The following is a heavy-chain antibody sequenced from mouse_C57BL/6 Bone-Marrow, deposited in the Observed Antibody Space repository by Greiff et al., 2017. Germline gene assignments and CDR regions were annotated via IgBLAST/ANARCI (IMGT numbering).Heavy chain of an antibody. V-gene: IGHV1-72*01. J-gene: IGHJ1*03. D-gene: IGHD2-3*01. CDR3: ARGMGCSDWYFDV. CDR1: GYTFTSYW. Sequence: VQLQQSGAELVQPGASVKLSCKASGYTFTSYWMHWVKQRPGRGLEWIGRIDPNSGGTKYNEKFKSKATLTVDKPSSTAYMQLSSLTSEDSAVYYCARGMGCSDWYFDVWGTGTTVTVSS. CDR2: IDPNSGGT.